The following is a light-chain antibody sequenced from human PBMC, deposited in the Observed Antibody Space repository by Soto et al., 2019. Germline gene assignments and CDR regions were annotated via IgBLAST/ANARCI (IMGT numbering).Light chain of an antibody. J-gene: IGLJ1*01. Sequence: QSVLTQPPSVSGAPGQRVTISCTGSSSHIGAGYDVHWYQHLPGTAPKLLIYGNINRPSGVPDRFSGSKSGTSASLAITGLQAEDEAEYYCQSYDSSLSGSIVFGTGTKLTVL. CDR3: QSYDSSLSGSIV. CDR1: SSHIGAGYD. V-gene: IGLV1-40*01. CDR2: GNI.